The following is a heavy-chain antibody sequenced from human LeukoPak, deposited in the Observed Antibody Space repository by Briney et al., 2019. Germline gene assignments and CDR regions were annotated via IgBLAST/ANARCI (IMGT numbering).Heavy chain of an antibody. V-gene: IGHV1-18*01. CDR1: GYTFTNYG. CDR2: INTYNGNT. CDR3: ATGLVATDY. Sequence: ASVKVSCKASGYTFTNYGISWVRQAPGQGLEWMGWINTYNGNTNYAQKLQGRVTMTTDTSTSTAYMELSSLRSEDTAVYYCATGLVATDYWGQGTLVTVSS. J-gene: IGHJ4*02. D-gene: IGHD5-12*01.